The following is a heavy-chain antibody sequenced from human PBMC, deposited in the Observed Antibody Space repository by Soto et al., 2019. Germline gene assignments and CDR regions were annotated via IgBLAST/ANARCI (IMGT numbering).Heavy chain of an antibody. J-gene: IGHJ1*01. CDR3: TLNHCAGGGCYDRDY. V-gene: IGHV4-31*11. CDR2: ISSGGSP. D-gene: IGHD2-15*01. CDR1: DESVTSPGNY. Sequence: SETLSLTCDVSDESVTSPGNYWNWIRQRPDTGLEWIGYISSGGSPFYNPSLKSRVSISLDTSKNVISLTLRSVTAADTAVYYCTLNHCAGGGCYDRDYWGRGTRVTVST.